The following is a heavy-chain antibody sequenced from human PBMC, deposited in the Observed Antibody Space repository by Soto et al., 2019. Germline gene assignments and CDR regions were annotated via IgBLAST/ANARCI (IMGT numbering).Heavy chain of an antibody. Sequence: QVQLVQSGAEVKKPGSSVKVSCKASGGTFSSYPISWVRQAPGQGLEGMGGIIPIFGTANYAQKFQGRVTITADESTSTAYMELSSLRSEDTAVYYCARRSCSGSSCYSQWDVWGQGTTVTVSS. J-gene: IGHJ6*02. V-gene: IGHV1-69*01. CDR3: ARRSCSGSSCYSQWDV. D-gene: IGHD2-15*01. CDR2: IIPIFGTA. CDR1: GGTFSSYP.